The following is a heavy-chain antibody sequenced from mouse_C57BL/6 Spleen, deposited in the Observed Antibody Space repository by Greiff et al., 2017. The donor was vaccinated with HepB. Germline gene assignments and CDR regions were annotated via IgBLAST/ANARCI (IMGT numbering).Heavy chain of an antibody. CDR3: ARDGDYGEDWYFDV. CDR1: GFTFSSYA. V-gene: IGHV5-4*01. CDR2: ISDGGSYT. D-gene: IGHD2-4*01. J-gene: IGHJ1*03. Sequence: EVMLVESGGGLVKPGGSLKLSCAASGFTFSSYAMAWVRQTPEKRLEWVATISDGGSYTYYPDNVKGRFTISRDNAKNNLFLQMSHLKSEDTAMYYCARDGDYGEDWYFDVWGTGTTVTVSS.